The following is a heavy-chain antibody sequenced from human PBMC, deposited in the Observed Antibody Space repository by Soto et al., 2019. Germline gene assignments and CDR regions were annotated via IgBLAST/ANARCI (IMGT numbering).Heavy chain of an antibody. V-gene: IGHV1-69*13. CDR2: IIPIPGTA. J-gene: IGHJ6*02. CDR1: GGTFGSYA. D-gene: IGHD2-2*01. Sequence: SVKVSCKASGGTFGSYAISWVRQAPGQGLEWMGGIIPIPGTANYAQKFQGRVTIAADESTSTAYMELSSLRSEDTAVYYCARSQGSSTSLEIYYYYYYGMDVWGQRTTVTVSS. CDR3: ARSQGSSTSLEIYYYYYYGMDV.